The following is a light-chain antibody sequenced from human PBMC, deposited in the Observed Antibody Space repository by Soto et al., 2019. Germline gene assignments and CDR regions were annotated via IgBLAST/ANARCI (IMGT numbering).Light chain of an antibody. CDR2: GTS. J-gene: IGKJ2*02. CDR1: QSIGIT. CDR3: QQYNNWLRRT. Sequence: EIVMTQSPATLSVSPGESATLFCRASQSIGITLAWYQQKPGQAPRLLIYGTSTRATGIPARFSGSGSGTDFNLTISSLQSEDFAFYYCQQYNNWLRRTFGQGTKVEIK. V-gene: IGKV3-15*01.